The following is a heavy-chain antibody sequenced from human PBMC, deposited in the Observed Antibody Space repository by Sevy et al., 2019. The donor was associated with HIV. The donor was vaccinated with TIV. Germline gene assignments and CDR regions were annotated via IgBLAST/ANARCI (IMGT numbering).Heavy chain of an antibody. CDR2: IGYDATDN. CDR1: GFTFSYFG. V-gene: IGHV3-30*02. J-gene: IGHJ4*02. CDR3: AKNTASAGTGGFDY. Sequence: GGSLRLSCTASGFTFSYFGMHWVRQAPGKGLEWVAFIGYDATDNYYEDSVKGRFAISRDNSKNTLFLQMNSLRPEDTAIYYCAKNTASAGTGGFDYWGQGALVTVSS. D-gene: IGHD6-13*01.